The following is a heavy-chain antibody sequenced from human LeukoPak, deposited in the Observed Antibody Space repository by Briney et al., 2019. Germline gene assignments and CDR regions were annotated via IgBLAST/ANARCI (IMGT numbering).Heavy chain of an antibody. J-gene: IGHJ5*01. CDR2: INPDGSNT. CDR1: GFPFSNYW. Sequence: GGSLSLSCAASGFPFSNYWMHWVRQDPGKGLVWVSYINPDGSNTNYADSVKGRFTISRDNAKNALSLQMNSLRTEDTAVYYCAKGVGTRGPHFDSSGEGALGTVSS. CDR3: AKGVGTRGPHFDS. D-gene: IGHD1-26*01. V-gene: IGHV3-74*01.